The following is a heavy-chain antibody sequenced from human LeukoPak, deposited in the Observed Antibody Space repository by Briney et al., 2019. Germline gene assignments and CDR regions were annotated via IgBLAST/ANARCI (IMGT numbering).Heavy chain of an antibody. Sequence: GGSLRLSCAASGFTFSSYAMSWVRQAPGKGLEWVSAISGSGGSTYYADSVKGRFTISRDNFKNTLYLQMNSLRAEDTALYYCAKDGGVWFGESNDYWGQGTLVTVSS. D-gene: IGHD3-10*01. V-gene: IGHV3-23*01. J-gene: IGHJ4*02. CDR3: AKDGGVWFGESNDY. CDR2: ISGSGGST. CDR1: GFTFSSYA.